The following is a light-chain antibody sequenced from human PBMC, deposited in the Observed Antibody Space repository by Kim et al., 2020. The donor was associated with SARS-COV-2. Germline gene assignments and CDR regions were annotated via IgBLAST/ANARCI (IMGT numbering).Light chain of an antibody. Sequence: EIVLTQSPGTLSLSPGERATLSCRASQSVSSNYLAWYQQKPGQAPRLLIYGASSRATGIPDRFSGSGSGTDFTLTISRLEPEDFAVYYCQQYGSSPRTFGQGTKLEI. J-gene: IGKJ2*01. V-gene: IGKV3-20*01. CDR2: GAS. CDR1: QSVSSNY. CDR3: QQYGSSPRT.